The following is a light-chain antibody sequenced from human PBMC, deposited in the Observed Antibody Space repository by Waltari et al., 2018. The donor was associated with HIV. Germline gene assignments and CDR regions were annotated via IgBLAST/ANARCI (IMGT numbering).Light chain of an antibody. Sequence: SSALTQDPAVSVALGQPVRLPCQGDSLRRYSATWYQQKPGQAPVVVMYGKDNRPSGIPDRFSGSSSGNTGSLTITGAQAEDEAVYYCDSRDTNDKHHVFGTGTKVTV. V-gene: IGLV3-19*01. CDR3: DSRDTNDKHHV. CDR1: SLRRYS. CDR2: GKD. J-gene: IGLJ1*01.